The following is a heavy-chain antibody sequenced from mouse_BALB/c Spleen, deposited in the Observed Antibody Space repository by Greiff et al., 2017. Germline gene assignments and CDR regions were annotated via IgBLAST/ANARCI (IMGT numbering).Heavy chain of an antibody. CDR2: IRNKANGYTT. V-gene: IGHV7-3*02. CDR1: GFTFTDYY. D-gene: IGHD2-10*01. Sequence: DVKLQESGGGLVQPGGSLRLSCATSGFTFTDYYMSWVRQPPGKALEWLGFIRNKANGYTTEYSASVKGRFTISRDNSQSILYLQMNTLRAEDSATYYCARDKAYYGNYGFAYWGQGTLVTVSA. CDR3: ARDKAYYGNYGFAY. J-gene: IGHJ3*01.